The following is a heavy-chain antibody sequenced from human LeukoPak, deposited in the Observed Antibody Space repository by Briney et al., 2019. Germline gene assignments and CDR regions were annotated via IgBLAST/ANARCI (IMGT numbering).Heavy chain of an antibody. CDR1: GYTFTSYG. J-gene: IGHJ1*01. V-gene: IGHV1-18*01. CDR3: ARHTTYYYDSSGYYRYFQH. D-gene: IGHD3-22*01. CDR2: ISAYNGNT. Sequence: ASVKVSCKASGYTFTSYGISWVRQAPGQGLEWMGWISAYNGNTNYAQKLQGRVTMTTDTSTSTAYMELRSLRSDDTAVYYCARHTTYYYDSSGYYRYFQHWGQGTLVTVSS.